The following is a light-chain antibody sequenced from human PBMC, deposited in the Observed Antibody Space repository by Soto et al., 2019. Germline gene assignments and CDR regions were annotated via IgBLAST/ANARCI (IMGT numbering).Light chain of an antibody. CDR1: QRISNR. CDR3: QQYNSYPWT. CDR2: DDS. J-gene: IGKJ1*01. V-gene: IGKV1-5*01. Sequence: DIQMTQSPSTLSASVGDGVTITCRASQRISNRLAWYQQKPGEAPKYLIYDDSTLDSGAPSRFSGSGSGTEFTLSISRLQPDDFATYYCQQYNSYPWTFGQGTKVEI.